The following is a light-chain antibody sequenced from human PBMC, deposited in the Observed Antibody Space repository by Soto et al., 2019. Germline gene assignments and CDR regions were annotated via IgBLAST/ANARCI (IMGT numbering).Light chain of an antibody. V-gene: IGKV1-33*01. Sequence: DIQMTQSPSSLSASVGDRVTITCQASRDISVYLNWYQHKPGKPPKLLVNDASNLQTGVPSRFSGSGSGTHFTFTISTPQPEDIATYYCQQYDNPPPYTFGRGPKLEIK. CDR2: DAS. J-gene: IGKJ2*01. CDR1: RDISVY. CDR3: QQYDNPPPYT.